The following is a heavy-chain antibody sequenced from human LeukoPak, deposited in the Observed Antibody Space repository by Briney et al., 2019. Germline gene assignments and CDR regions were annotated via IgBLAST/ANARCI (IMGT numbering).Heavy chain of an antibody. Sequence: GESLKISCECSGYSFTNYMIGWVRQMAGKGLEWIGIIYLADSDTRYRPSFQSQVTISADKSISTAYLQWSSLKASDTAMYYCARQSDLVVVPAAMKGGFDYWGQGTLVTVSS. V-gene: IGHV5-51*01. J-gene: IGHJ4*02. CDR2: IYLADSDT. CDR1: GYSFTNYM. D-gene: IGHD2-2*01. CDR3: ARQSDLVVVPAAMKGGFDY.